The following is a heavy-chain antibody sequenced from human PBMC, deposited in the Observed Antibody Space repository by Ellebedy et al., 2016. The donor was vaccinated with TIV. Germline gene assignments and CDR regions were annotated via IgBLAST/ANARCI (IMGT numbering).Heavy chain of an antibody. V-gene: IGHV3-30*04. D-gene: IGHD3-10*01. CDR2: ISYDGSNK. CDR3: ARVDGITMVRGGTGYYGMDV. J-gene: IGHJ6*02. CDR1: GFTFSSYA. Sequence: GESLKISXAASGFTFSSYAMHWVRQAPGKGLEWVAVISYDGSNKYYADSVKGRFTISRDNSKNTLYLQMNSLRAEDTAVYYCARVDGITMVRGGTGYYGMDVWGQGTTVTVSS.